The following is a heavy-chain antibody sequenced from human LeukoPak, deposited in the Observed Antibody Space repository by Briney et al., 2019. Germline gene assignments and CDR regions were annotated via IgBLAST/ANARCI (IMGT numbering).Heavy chain of an antibody. CDR1: GFTFSDYT. Sequence: GGSLRLSCAASGFTFSDYTMNWVCQAPGKGLEWVACITTRSSYMYYADSVKGRFTISRDNARNSLYLQMNSLRAEDTAVYYCAKDRLTYYYYGMDVWGQGTTVTVSS. D-gene: IGHD2-15*01. V-gene: IGHV3-21*01. CDR3: AKDRLTYYYYGMDV. CDR2: ITTRSSYM. J-gene: IGHJ6*02.